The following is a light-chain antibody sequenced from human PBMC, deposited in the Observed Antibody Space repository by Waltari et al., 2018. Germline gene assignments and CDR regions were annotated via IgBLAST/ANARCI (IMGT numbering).Light chain of an antibody. V-gene: IGLV2-8*01. Sequence: QSALTQPPSASGSPGQSVTISCTGTTSDVGGYNYVSWYQHHPGKAPKLMIYEVSRPPSGLPDRFSCSSSDNAASLIVSVQAAEDAADYCCRSDASYNVVFGGGTKLTVL. CDR2: EVS. CDR3: RSDASYNVV. J-gene: IGLJ2*01. CDR1: TSDVGGYNY.